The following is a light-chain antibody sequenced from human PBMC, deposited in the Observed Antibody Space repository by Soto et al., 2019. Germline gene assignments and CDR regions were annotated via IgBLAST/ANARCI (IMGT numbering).Light chain of an antibody. Sequence: EIVLTQSPGTLSLSPGERATLSCRASQSVSSSYLAWYQQKPGQAPRLLIYGASSRATGIPDRVSGSGSGTDFTLSISRLQPEAFAVYYCKQYRTSPLFGGGTKVDIK. CDR1: QSVSSSY. V-gene: IGKV3-20*01. CDR2: GAS. CDR3: KQYRTSPL. J-gene: IGKJ4*01.